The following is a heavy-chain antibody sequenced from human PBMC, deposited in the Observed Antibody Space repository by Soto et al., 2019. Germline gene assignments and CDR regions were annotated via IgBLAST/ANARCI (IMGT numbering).Heavy chain of an antibody. J-gene: IGHJ5*02. CDR2: ISGSGGST. D-gene: IGHD3-3*01. V-gene: IGHV3-23*01. CDR3: AKLGSAGVVTLNWFDP. Sequence: GCLRLSCAASGFTFSSYAMSWVRQAPGKGLEWVSAISGSGGSTYYADSVKGRFTISRDNSKNTLYLQMNSLRAEDTAVYYCAKLGSAGVVTLNWFDPWGQGTLVTVSS. CDR1: GFTFSSYA.